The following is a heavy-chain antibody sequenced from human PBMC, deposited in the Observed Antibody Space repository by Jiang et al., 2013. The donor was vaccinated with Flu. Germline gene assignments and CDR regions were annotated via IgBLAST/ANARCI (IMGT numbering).Heavy chain of an antibody. V-gene: IGHV4-61*08. D-gene: IGHD3-16*02. CDR1: GGSISSGGYY. Sequence: CTVSGGSISSGGYYWSWIRQHPGKGLEWIGYIYYMGAPTTTPPLKSRVTISVDTSKNQFSLKLSSVTAADTAVYYCARARYSQNWFDPWGQGTLVTVSS. J-gene: IGHJ5*02. CDR2: IYYMGAP. CDR3: ARARYSQNWFDP.